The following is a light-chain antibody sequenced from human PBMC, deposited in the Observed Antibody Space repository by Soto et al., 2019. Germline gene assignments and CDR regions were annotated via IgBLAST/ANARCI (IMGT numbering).Light chain of an antibody. Sequence: DIVMTQSPDSLAVSLGERATINCKSSQSVLSTSNNKNYLIWYQQKPGQPPNLLIYWASTRASGVPDRFSGSGSGADFTLTISSLQAEDVAVYYCQQYYSNPRTFGQGTKVEIK. J-gene: IGKJ1*01. CDR2: WAS. V-gene: IGKV4-1*01. CDR3: QQYYSNPRT. CDR1: QSVLSTSNNKNY.